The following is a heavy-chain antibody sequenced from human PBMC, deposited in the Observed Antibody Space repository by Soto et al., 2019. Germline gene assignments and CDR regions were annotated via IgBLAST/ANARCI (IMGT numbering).Heavy chain of an antibody. Sequence: EVQLVESGGGLVQPGGSLRLSCAASGFSFDDYAMPWVRQAPGKGLEWVSGINWNSLKLGYADSVKGRFTISRDNAKNSLYLQMNSLRPEDTALYYCAKDKYCRGGSCDWDYLDSWGQGTLVTVSS. CDR3: AKDKYCRGGSCDWDYLDS. CDR2: INWNSLKL. V-gene: IGHV3-9*01. CDR1: GFSFDDYA. D-gene: IGHD2-15*01. J-gene: IGHJ4*02.